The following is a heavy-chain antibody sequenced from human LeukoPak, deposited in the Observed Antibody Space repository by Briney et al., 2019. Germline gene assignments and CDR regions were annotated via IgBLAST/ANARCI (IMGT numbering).Heavy chain of an antibody. V-gene: IGHV3-72*01. CDR1: GFTFSDHY. CDR3: ARDAYGDTLDY. D-gene: IGHD4-17*01. J-gene: IGHJ4*02. Sequence: GGSLRLSCAASGFTFSDHYMDWVRQAPGKGLGWVGRTRNKANSYTTEYAASVKGRFTISRDDSKNSLYLQINSLKTEDTAVYYCARDAYGDTLDYWGQGTLVTVSS. CDR2: TRNKANSYTT.